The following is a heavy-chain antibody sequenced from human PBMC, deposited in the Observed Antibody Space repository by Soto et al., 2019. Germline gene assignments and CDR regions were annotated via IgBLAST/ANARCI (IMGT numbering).Heavy chain of an antibody. V-gene: IGHV3-30*03. Sequence: GGSLRLSCAASGFPFTSYFMHWVRQAPGKGLEWVAVISYDGGNKYYADSVKGRFTISRDNSKNTVYLQMNNLRPGDTAVYYCARYAGAFDYWGQGTLVTVSS. CDR1: GFPFTSYF. D-gene: IGHD1-1*01. CDR2: ISYDGGNK. J-gene: IGHJ4*02. CDR3: ARYAGAFDY.